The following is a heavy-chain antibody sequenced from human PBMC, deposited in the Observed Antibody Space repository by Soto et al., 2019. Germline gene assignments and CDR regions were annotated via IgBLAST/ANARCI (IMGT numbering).Heavy chain of an antibody. CDR2: IRSKAYGGTT. CDR1: GFTFGDYA. V-gene: IGHV3-49*03. CDR3: TRGLHLPTLTNGHSIPYYFDY. D-gene: IGHD5-12*01. Sequence: GGSLRLSCTASGFTFGDYAMSWFRQAPGKGLEWVGFIRSKAYGGTTEYAASVKGRFTISRDDSKSIAYLQMNSLKTEDTAVYYCTRGLHLPTLTNGHSIPYYFDYWGQGTLVTVSS. J-gene: IGHJ4*02.